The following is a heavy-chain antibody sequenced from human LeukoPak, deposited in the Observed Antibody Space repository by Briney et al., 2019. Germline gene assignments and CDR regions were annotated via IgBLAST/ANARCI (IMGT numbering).Heavy chain of an antibody. CDR3: AREGVAGTREFDY. CDR2: ISYDGSNK. J-gene: IGHJ4*02. V-gene: IGHV3-30-3*01. D-gene: IGHD6-19*01. CDR1: GFTFSSYA. Sequence: GLSLRLSCAASGFTFSSYAMHWVRQAPGKGLEWVAVISYDGSNKYYADSVKGRFTISRDNSKNTLFLQMNSLRAEDTAVYYCAREGVAGTREFDYWGQGTLVTVSS.